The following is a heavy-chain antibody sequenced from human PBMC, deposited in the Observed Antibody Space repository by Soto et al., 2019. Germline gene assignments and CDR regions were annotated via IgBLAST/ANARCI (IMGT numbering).Heavy chain of an antibody. Sequence: SLKVCCKASGGTFSSYAISWVRQAPGQGLEWMGGIIPIFGTANYAQKFQGRVTITADESTRTAYMELSSLRSEETAVYYCARGMDSSSRYWFDXWGQGTLVTVSX. D-gene: IGHD6-13*01. CDR3: ARGMDSSSRYWFDX. CDR1: GGTFSSYA. V-gene: IGHV1-69*13. J-gene: IGHJ5*02. CDR2: IIPIFGTA.